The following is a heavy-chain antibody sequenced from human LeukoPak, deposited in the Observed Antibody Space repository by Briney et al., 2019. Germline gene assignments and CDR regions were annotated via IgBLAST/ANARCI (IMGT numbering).Heavy chain of an antibody. V-gene: IGHV3-74*01. CDR1: GFTFSSYW. J-gene: IGHJ4*02. D-gene: IGHD3-9*01. Sequence: GGSLRLSCAASGFTFSSYWMHWVRQAPGKGLVWVSRINSDGSSTSYADSVKGRFTISRDNAKNTLYLQMNSLRAEDTAVYYCARGPYYDILTGPQYYFDYWGQGTLVTVSS. CDR2: INSDGSST. CDR3: ARGPYYDILTGPQYYFDY.